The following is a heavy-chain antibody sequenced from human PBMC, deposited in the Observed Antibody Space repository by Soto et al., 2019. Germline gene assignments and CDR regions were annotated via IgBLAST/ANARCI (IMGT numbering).Heavy chain of an antibody. J-gene: IGHJ3*01. CDR1: GLTFYDYA. V-gene: IGHV3-9*01. Sequence: GGSLRLSCAAAGLTFYDYAMHCVRQVPGKGLEWVSSISWNSGIVVYADSVKGRFTISRDNAKNSLYLQMNSLRAEDTALYYCAKDRACSSCITDAFDFWGQGTMVTVSS. D-gene: IGHD1-20*01. CDR2: ISWNSGIV. CDR3: AKDRACSSCITDAFDF.